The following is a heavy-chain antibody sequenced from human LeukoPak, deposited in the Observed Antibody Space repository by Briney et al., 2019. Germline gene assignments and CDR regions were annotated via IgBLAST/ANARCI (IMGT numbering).Heavy chain of an antibody. Sequence: GGSLRLSCAASGFTFSSYAMSWVRQAPGKGLEWVSAISGSGGSTYYADSVKGRFTISKDNSKNTPYLQMNSLRAEATALHHCAKSLIAVAGAASGAFDIWGQGKMVTVSS. CDR3: AKSLIAVAGAASGAFDI. D-gene: IGHD6-19*01. V-gene: IGHV3-23*01. J-gene: IGHJ3*02. CDR1: GFTFSSYA. CDR2: ISGSGGST.